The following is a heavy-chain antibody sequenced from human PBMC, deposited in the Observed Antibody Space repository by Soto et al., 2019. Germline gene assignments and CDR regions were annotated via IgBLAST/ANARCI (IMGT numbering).Heavy chain of an antibody. Sequence: SETLSLTCTVSGDSIGGVGYWSWIRKSAGKGLEWTGRIYATGTTDYNPSLKSRVMMSVDTSKKQFSLKLRSVTAADTAVYYCVRDGTKTLRDWFDPWGQGISVTVSS. V-gene: IGHV4-4*07. J-gene: IGHJ5*02. D-gene: IGHD1-1*01. CDR2: IYATGTT. CDR1: GDSIGGVGY. CDR3: VRDGTKTLRDWFDP.